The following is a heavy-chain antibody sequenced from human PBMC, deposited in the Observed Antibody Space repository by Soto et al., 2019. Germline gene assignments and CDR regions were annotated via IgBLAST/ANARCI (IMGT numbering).Heavy chain of an antibody. D-gene: IGHD6-19*01. V-gene: IGHV1-18*01. Sequence: ASVKVSCKASGYSFTIYGISWVRQAPGQGLEWMGWISAYNGNTNYAQKLQGRVTLTTDASTSTAYMELRSLGSDDTAVYYCSRDSNQGAVPGYFDYWGQGTLVTVSS. CDR3: SRDSNQGAVPGYFDY. CDR1: GYSFTIYG. J-gene: IGHJ4*02. CDR2: ISAYNGNT.